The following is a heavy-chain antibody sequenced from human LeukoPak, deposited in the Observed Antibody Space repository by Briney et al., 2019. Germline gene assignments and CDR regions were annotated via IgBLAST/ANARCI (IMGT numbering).Heavy chain of an antibody. CDR3: ARVNRAAPGKGYFDY. Sequence: GGSLRLSCATSGFIFSTYALSWVRQAPGKGLEWASSISGSSGSTYHADSVKGRYTISRDSSKNTLYLQMNSLRAEDTAIYYCARVNRAAPGKGYFDYWGQGTLVTVSS. CDR2: ISGSSGST. V-gene: IGHV3-23*01. J-gene: IGHJ4*02. CDR1: GFIFSTYA. D-gene: IGHD6-13*01.